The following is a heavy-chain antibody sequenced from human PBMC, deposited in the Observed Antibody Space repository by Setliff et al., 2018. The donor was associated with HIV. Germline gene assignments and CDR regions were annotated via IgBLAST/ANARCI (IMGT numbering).Heavy chain of an antibody. Sequence: ASVKVSCKASGYTFTGYYMHWVRQAPGQGLEWMGWISAYNGNTNYAQKLQGRVTMTRDTSTSTAYMELRSLRSDDTAVYYCARVWEWNYDLGYWGQGTLVTVSS. V-gene: IGHV1-18*04. J-gene: IGHJ4*02. CDR1: GYTFTGYY. CDR2: ISAYNGNT. CDR3: ARVWEWNYDLGY. D-gene: IGHD1-7*01.